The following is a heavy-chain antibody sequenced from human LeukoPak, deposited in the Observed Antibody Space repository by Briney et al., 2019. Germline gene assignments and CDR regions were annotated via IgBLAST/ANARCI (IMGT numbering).Heavy chain of an antibody. CDR3: ARGEGYSGHAD. CDR1: GLGFGSSW. V-gene: IGHV3-7*04. D-gene: IGHD5-12*01. CDR2: INQDGREK. J-gene: IGHJ4*02. Sequence: GGSLRLSCAASGLGFGSSWMSWVRQAPGKGLEWVANINQDGREKDYVDSVKGRFTISRDNAKNSLYLQMNSLRAEDTAVYYCARGEGYSGHADWGQGTLVTVSS.